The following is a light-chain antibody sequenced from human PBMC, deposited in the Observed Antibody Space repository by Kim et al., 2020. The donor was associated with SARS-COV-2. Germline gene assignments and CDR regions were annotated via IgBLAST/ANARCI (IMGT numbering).Light chain of an antibody. Sequence: QSALTQPASVSGSRGQSITISCNGSVSDVGAYNYVSWYQQNPGKAPKLLIYDVNKRPSGVSNRFSGSKSGNTASLTISGLQAQDETDYYCSSRSRTFTYVFGTGTKVTVL. CDR1: VSDVGAYNY. V-gene: IGLV2-14*03. CDR3: SSRSRTFTYV. CDR2: DVN. J-gene: IGLJ1*01.